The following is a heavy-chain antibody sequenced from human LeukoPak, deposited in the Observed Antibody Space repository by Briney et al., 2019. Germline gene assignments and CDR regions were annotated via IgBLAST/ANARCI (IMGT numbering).Heavy chain of an antibody. CDR3: AKDLPARDDAFDI. CDR2: INPNSGGT. J-gene: IGHJ3*02. CDR1: GYTLTGYY. Sequence: ASVKVSCMASGYTLTGYYMHWVRQAPGQGLEWMGWINPNSGGTNYAQKFQGRVTMTRDTSISTAYMELSRLRSDDTAVYYCAKDLPARDDAFDIWGQGTMVTVSS. V-gene: IGHV1-2*02.